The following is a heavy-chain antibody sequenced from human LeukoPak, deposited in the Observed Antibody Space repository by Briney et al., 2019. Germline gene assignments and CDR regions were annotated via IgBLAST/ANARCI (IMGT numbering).Heavy chain of an antibody. CDR2: MNPNSGNT. D-gene: IGHD2-2*02. V-gene: IGHV1-8*01. Sequence: ASVKVSCKASGYTFTSYDINWVRQATGQGLEWMGWMNPNSGNTGYAQKFQGRVTMTRNTSISTAYMELSSLRSEDTAVYYCARGGIVVVPAAITFPMRYYYYSMDVWDQGTTVTVSS. CDR1: GYTFTSYD. CDR3: ARGGIVVVPAAITFPMRYYYYSMDV. J-gene: IGHJ6*02.